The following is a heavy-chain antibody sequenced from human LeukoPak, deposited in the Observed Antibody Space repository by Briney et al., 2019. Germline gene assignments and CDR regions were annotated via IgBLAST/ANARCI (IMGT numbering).Heavy chain of an antibody. CDR1: GFTFSSYG. J-gene: IGHJ4*02. D-gene: IGHD6-13*01. CDR2: IRYDGSNK. Sequence: GGSLRLSCAASGFTFSSYGMRWVRQAPGKGREGVAFIRYDGSNKYYADSVKGRFTISRDNAKNPLYLQVNSLRPEDTAVYYCARGLNSGVGPAAYWGQGTLVTVSS. CDR3: ARGLNSGVGPAAY. V-gene: IGHV3-30*02.